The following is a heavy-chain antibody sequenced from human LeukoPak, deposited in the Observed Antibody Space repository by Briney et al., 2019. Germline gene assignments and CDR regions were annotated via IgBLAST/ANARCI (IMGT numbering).Heavy chain of an antibody. CDR3: ARVITGTPNWFDP. V-gene: IGHV1-2*02. D-gene: IGHD1-20*01. J-gene: IGHJ5*02. CDR2: INPNSGGT. CDR1: GYTFTGYY. Sequence: ASVKVSCKASGYTFTGYYMHWVRQAPGQGLEWMGWINPNSGGTNYAQKFQGRVTMTRDTSISTAYMELSRLRSDDTAVYYCARVITGTPNWFDPWGQGTLVTVSS.